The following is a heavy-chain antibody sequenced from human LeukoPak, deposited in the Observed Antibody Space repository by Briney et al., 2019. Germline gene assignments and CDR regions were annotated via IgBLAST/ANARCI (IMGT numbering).Heavy chain of an antibody. CDR1: GASISSYY. CDR2: MHYSGST. CDR3: ARFYDRSGPLFDY. Sequence: SETLSLTCTVSGASISSYYWSWIRQPPGKGLEWIGDMHYSGSTNYNPSLKSRVTISVDTSKNQFSLKLSSVTAADTAVYYCARFYDRSGPLFDYWGQGTLVTVSS. J-gene: IGHJ4*02. V-gene: IGHV4-59*01. D-gene: IGHD3-22*01.